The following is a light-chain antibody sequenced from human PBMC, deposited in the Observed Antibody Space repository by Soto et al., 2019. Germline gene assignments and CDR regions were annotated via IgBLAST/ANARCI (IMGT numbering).Light chain of an antibody. J-gene: IGKJ1*01. CDR2: GAS. V-gene: IGKV3-20*01. CDR3: RQYGSSPS. CDR1: QSVRGSN. Sequence: EIVMTQSPGTLSLSAGQRATLSCRASQSVRGSNLAWYQQTPGQAPRLLIYGASSRATEIPGRFSGSGSGTDFTLTISRLEPEDFAVYYCRQYGSSPSFGQGTQLEIK.